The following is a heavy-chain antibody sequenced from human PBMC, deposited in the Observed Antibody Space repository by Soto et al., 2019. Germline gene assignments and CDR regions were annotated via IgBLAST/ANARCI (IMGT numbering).Heavy chain of an antibody. CDR3: VRSRVFIAVTSETYYYYYDVKAV. Sequence: PSQTLSLTCAISGDSVSSDSAAWNWIGQSPSRGLEWLGRAYYRSKWYIEYAPSVNSRITINPDTSKNQLSLQLISVNPEDTAVYYCVRSRVFIAVTSETYYYYYDVKAVWGRGTTVTGSS. CDR2: AYYRSKWYI. D-gene: IGHD6-19*01. V-gene: IGHV6-1*01. J-gene: IGHJ6*02. CDR1: GDSVSSDSAA.